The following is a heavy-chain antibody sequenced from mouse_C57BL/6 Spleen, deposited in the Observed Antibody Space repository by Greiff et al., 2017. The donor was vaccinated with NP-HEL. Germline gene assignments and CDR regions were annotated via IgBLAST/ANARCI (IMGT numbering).Heavy chain of an antibody. CDR1: GYAFSSSW. D-gene: IGHD3-2*01. CDR3: ADSWGSYFDY. Sequence: VMLVESGPELVKPGASVKISCKASGYAFSSSWMNWVKQRPGKGLEWIGRIYPGDGDTNYNGKFKGKATLTADKSSSTAYMQLSSLTSEDSAVYFCADSWGSYFDYWGQGTTLTVSS. V-gene: IGHV1-82*01. CDR2: IYPGDGDT. J-gene: IGHJ2*01.